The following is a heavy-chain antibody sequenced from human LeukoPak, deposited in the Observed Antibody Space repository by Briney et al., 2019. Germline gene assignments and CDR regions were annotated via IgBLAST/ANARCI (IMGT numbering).Heavy chain of an antibody. V-gene: IGHV3-30-3*01. Sequence: GGSLRLSCAASGFTFSSYAMHWVRQAPGKGLEWVAVISYDGSNKYYADSVKGRFTISRDNSKNTLYLQMNSLRAEDTAVYYCALNSGSYEGTFDYWGQGTLVTVSS. J-gene: IGHJ4*02. CDR3: ALNSGSYEGTFDY. CDR1: GFTFSSYA. D-gene: IGHD1-26*01. CDR2: ISYDGSNK.